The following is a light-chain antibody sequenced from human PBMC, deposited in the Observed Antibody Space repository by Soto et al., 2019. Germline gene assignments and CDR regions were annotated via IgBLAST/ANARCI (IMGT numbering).Light chain of an antibody. CDR1: SSNIGNNA. Sequence: QSVLTQPPSVSEAPRQRVTISCSGSSSNIGNNAVNWYQQLPGKAPKLLIYYDDLLPSGVSDRFSGSKSGTSASLAISGLQSEDEADYSCAAWDDSLTAYVFGTGTKVTVL. CDR2: YDD. V-gene: IGLV1-36*01. CDR3: AAWDDSLTAYV. J-gene: IGLJ1*01.